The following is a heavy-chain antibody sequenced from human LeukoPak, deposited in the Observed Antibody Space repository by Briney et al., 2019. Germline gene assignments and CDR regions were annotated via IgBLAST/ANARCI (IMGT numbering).Heavy chain of an antibody. CDR3: ARHYHQMLLYWYFDF. Sequence: SETLSLTCTVSSGSISSSSYYWGWIRQPPGKGLEWIGSIYHSGSTFYNPSLKSRVTISVDTSKNQFSLTLNSVTAADTAVYYCARHYHQMLLYWYFDFWGRGTLVTVSS. V-gene: IGHV4-39*01. CDR2: IYHSGST. J-gene: IGHJ2*01. D-gene: IGHD2-2*01. CDR1: SGSISSSSYY.